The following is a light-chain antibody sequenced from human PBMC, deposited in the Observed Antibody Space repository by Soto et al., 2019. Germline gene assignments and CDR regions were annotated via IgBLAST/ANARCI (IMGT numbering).Light chain of an antibody. CDR3: KQYNKWPPTWT. Sequence: ESVVSKSRCTLYVYKREGATLSCRASQSVSNNYLAWYQQKPGQAPRLLIYGASTRATGIPARFSGSGSGTEFTLTISSLQSEDFAVYYCKQYNKWPPTWTFGQLCKVDIK. J-gene: IGKJ1*01. CDR2: GAS. V-gene: IGKV3-15*01. CDR1: QSVSNN.